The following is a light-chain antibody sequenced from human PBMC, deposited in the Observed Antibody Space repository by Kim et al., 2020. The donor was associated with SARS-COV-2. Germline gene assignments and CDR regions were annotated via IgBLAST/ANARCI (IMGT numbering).Light chain of an antibody. Sequence: SSALTQDPAVSVALGQTVRITCQGDSLRRYYASWYQQKSGQAPVLVIYGKNNRPSGIPDRVSGSSSGNTASLTITGAQAEDEADYYCHSRDSSDNHLFGGGTQRTVL. CDR3: HSRDSSDNHL. V-gene: IGLV3-19*01. J-gene: IGLJ3*02. CDR2: GKN. CDR1: SLRRYY.